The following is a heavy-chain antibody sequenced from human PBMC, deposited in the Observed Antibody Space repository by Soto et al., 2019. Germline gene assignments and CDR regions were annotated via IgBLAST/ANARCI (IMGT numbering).Heavy chain of an antibody. Sequence: PSETLSLTCTVSGGSISSGDYYWSWIRQPPGKGLEWIGYIYYSGSTYYNPSLKSRVTISVDTSKNQFSLKLSSVTAADTAVYYCARGDDYDILTGFRCYYYYGMDVWGQGTTVTVSS. J-gene: IGHJ6*02. CDR3: ARGDDYDILTGFRCYYYYGMDV. V-gene: IGHV4-30-4*01. CDR1: GGSISSGDYY. CDR2: IYYSGST. D-gene: IGHD3-9*01.